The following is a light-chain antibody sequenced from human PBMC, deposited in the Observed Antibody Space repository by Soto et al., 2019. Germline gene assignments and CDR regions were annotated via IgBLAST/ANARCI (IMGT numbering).Light chain of an antibody. J-gene: IGKJ1*01. CDR2: GSS. Sequence: EIVLTQSPVTLSLSPGERATLSCRASQTVSSNYLAWYQQKPGQAPRLLIYGSSSRATGIPDRFSGSGSGTDFTLTISRLGPEDIAVYYCQQYDGPPWTFGQGTKVDIK. V-gene: IGKV3-20*01. CDR3: QQYDGPPWT. CDR1: QTVSSNY.